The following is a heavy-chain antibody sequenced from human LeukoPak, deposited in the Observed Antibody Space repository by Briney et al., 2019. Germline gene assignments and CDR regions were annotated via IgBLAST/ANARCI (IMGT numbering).Heavy chain of an antibody. CDR2: IYYSGST. Sequence: PSETLSLTCTVSGGSISSYYWSWIRQPPGKGLEWIGYIYYSGSTNYNPSLKSRVTTSVDTSKNQFSLKLSSVTAADTAVYYCARERGYHQTNGMDVWGQGTTVTVSS. D-gene: IGHD5-18*01. CDR1: GGSISSYY. CDR3: ARERGYHQTNGMDV. V-gene: IGHV4-59*01. J-gene: IGHJ6*02.